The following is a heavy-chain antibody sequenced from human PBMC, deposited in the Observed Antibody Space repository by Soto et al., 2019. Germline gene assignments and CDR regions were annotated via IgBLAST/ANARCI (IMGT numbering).Heavy chain of an antibody. CDR3: STDLVFFVGSTYSVR. J-gene: IGHJ4*02. D-gene: IGHD1-26*01. CDR1: GFTFSNAS. CDR2: IKSKTDGWTT. Sequence: GGSLRLSCAASGFTFSNASMTWVRQAPGKGLEWVGPIKSKTDGWTTDNAAAKKGRCTISIDDSKNTLYLQMNSMKTEEKAVYYCSTDLVFFVGSTYSVRWGQGTLVTVSS. V-gene: IGHV3-15*01.